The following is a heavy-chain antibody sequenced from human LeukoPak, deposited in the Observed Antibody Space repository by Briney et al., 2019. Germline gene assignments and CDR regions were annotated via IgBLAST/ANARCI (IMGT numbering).Heavy chain of an antibody. D-gene: IGHD2-21*02. CDR1: GFTFSTYG. J-gene: IGHJ4*02. Sequence: GGSLRLSCAGSGFTFSTYGMSWVRQAPGKGLEWVSSISGSGRTTYYADSVKGRFTISRDNPKNTLLLQMNSLRAEDTALYYCAKDVGLVTARFYSFDYWGQGTLVTVSS. CDR3: AKDVGLVTARFYSFDY. V-gene: IGHV3-23*01. CDR2: ISGSGRTT.